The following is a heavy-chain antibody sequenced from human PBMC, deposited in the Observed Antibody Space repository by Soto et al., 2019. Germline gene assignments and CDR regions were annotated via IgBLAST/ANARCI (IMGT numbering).Heavy chain of an antibody. CDR1: GFTFSSYA. V-gene: IGHV3-23*01. CDR3: AISGIVGATAFDY. J-gene: IGHJ4*02. D-gene: IGHD1-26*01. Sequence: EVQLLESGGGSVQPGGSLRLSCAASGFTFSSYAMSWVRQAPGKGLEWVSTISGSGGSTYYADSVKGRFTISRDNSKNTLYLQMNSLRAEDTAVYFCAISGIVGATAFDYWGQGTLVTVSS. CDR2: ISGSGGST.